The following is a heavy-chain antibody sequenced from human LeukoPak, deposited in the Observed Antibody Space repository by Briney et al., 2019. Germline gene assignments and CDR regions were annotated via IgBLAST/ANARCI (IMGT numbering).Heavy chain of an antibody. V-gene: IGHV3-15*01. D-gene: IGHD3-22*01. CDR3: TTVRPGTSGYSY. CDR2: VRSKADGGTT. CDR1: GFTFSSAW. J-gene: IGHJ4*02. Sequence: PGGSLRLACAASGFTFSSAWMTWVRQAPGKGLEWVGRVRSKADGGTTDYAAPAKGRFTISRDDLKNTVLLQMNSLKTEDTAVYYCTTVRPGTSGYSYWGQGTLVTVSS.